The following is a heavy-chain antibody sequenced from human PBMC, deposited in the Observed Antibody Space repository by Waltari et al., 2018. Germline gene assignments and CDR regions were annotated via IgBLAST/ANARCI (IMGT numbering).Heavy chain of an antibody. J-gene: IGHJ3*02. Sequence: QVQLQQWGAGLLKPSETLSLTCAVYGGSFSGYYWSWIRQPPGKGLEWIGEINHSGSTNSTTSLKSRVPISVDTSKDQFSRKLSSVTAADTAVYYCARYSSSWYDAFDIWGQGTMVTVSS. V-gene: IGHV4-34*01. CDR3: ARYSSSWYDAFDI. CDR2: INHSGST. CDR1: GGSFSGYY. D-gene: IGHD6-13*01.